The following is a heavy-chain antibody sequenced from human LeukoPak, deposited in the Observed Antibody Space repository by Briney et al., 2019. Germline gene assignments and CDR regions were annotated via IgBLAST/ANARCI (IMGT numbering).Heavy chain of an antibody. CDR3: ASMDYYGSGSYYNGPGAFDI. CDR1: GGSFSSYY. D-gene: IGHD3-10*01. V-gene: IGHV4-34*01. J-gene: IGHJ3*02. Sequence: SETLSLTCAVYGGSFSSYYWSWIRQPPGKGLEWIGETNHSGSTNYNPSLKSRVTISVDTSKNQFSLKLSSVTAADTAVYYCASMDYYGSGSYYNGPGAFDIWGQGTMVTVSS. CDR2: TNHSGST.